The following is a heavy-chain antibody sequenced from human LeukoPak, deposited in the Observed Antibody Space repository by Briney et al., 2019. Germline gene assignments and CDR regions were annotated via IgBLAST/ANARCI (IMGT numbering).Heavy chain of an antibody. J-gene: IGHJ6*03. V-gene: IGHV4-61*02. CDR2: IYTSGST. D-gene: IGHD3-10*01. Sequence: KPSETLSLTCTVSGGSISSGSYYWSWIRQPAGKGLEWIGRIYTSGSTNYNPSLESRVTISVDTSKNQFSLKLSSVTAADTAVYYCARSSGSNYYYYMDAWGKGTTVTISS. CDR1: GGSISSGSYY. CDR3: ARSSGSNYYYYMDA.